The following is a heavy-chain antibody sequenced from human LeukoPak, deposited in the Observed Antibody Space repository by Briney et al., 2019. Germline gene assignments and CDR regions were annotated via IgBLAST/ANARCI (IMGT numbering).Heavy chain of an antibody. CDR2: ISFDGSNK. Sequence: PGGSLRLSCTASGFAFSNHAMHWVRQAPGKGLEWVAFISFDGSNKYYADSVKGRFTISRDNSKNTLYLQMNSLRAEDTAVYYCARQVAGLDYWGQGTLVTVSS. CDR1: GFAFSNHA. D-gene: IGHD6-19*01. J-gene: IGHJ4*02. CDR3: ARQVAGLDY. V-gene: IGHV3-30-3*01.